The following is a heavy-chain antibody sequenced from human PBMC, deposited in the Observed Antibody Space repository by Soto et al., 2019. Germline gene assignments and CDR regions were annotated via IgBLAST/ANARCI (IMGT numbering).Heavy chain of an antibody. V-gene: IGHV4-34*01. J-gene: IGHJ4*02. CDR1: GGSFSGYY. CDR2: INHSGST. Sequence: QVQLQQWGAGLLKPSETLSLTCAVYGGSFSGYYWCWIRQPPGKGLEWIGEINHSGSTNSNPSLQTRFTISVDTSKNKFSRQLSSVTAADTAVYYCARCRYVWGSYSYTINDYCGQGTLVTVSS. D-gene: IGHD3-16*02. CDR3: ARCRYVWGSYSYTINDY.